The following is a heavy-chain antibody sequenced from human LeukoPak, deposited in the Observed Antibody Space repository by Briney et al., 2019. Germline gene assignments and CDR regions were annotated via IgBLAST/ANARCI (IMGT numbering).Heavy chain of an antibody. J-gene: IGHJ4*02. CDR1: GFTVSSNY. CDR3: AREGHYYGAGSYYNETYYFDY. CDR2: IYSGGST. V-gene: IGHV3-66*01. Sequence: GGSLRLSCAASGFTVSSNYMSWVRQAPGKGLEWVSVIYSGGSTYYADSVKGRFTISRDNSKNTLYLQMNSLRAEDTAVYYCAREGHYYGAGSYYNETYYFDYWGQGTLVTVSS. D-gene: IGHD3-10*01.